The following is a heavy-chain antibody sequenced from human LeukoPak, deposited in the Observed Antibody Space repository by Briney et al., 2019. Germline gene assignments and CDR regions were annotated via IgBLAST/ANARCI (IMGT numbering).Heavy chain of an antibody. CDR3: ARGGRYYYDSSGSPPHFDY. CDR2: MNPNSGNT. J-gene: IGHJ4*02. D-gene: IGHD3-22*01. CDR1: GYTFTSYD. Sequence: ASVKVSCKASGYTFTSYDINWVRQATGQGLEWMGWMNPNSGNTGYAQKFQGRVTMTRNTSISTAYMKLSSLRSEDTAVYYCARGGRYYYDSSGSPPHFDYWGQGTLVTVSS. V-gene: IGHV1-8*01.